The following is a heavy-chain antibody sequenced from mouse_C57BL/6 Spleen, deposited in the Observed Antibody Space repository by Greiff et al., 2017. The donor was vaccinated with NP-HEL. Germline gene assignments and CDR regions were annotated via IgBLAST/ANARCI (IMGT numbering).Heavy chain of an antibody. Sequence: EVQLQQSGPGLVKPSQSLSLTCSVTGYSITSGYYWNWIRQFPGNKLEWMGYISYDGSNNYNPSLKNRISITRDTSKNQFFLKLNSVTTEDTATYYCARDGGSSYPAWFAYWGQGTLVTVSA. D-gene: IGHD1-1*01. CDR3: ARDGGSSYPAWFAY. J-gene: IGHJ3*01. CDR2: ISYDGSN. V-gene: IGHV3-6*01. CDR1: GYSITSGYY.